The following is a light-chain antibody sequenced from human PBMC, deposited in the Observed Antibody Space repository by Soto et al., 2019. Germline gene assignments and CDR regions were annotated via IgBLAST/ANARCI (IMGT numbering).Light chain of an antibody. J-gene: IGKJ3*01. Sequence: EIVLSQYPATLSLSPGERATLSCRASQSVSSYLAWYQQKPGQAPRLLIYDASNRATGIPARFSGSGSGTDFTLTISSLEPEDFAVYYCQQRSNWPLFGPGTKVDIK. V-gene: IGKV3-11*01. CDR2: DAS. CDR1: QSVSSY. CDR3: QQRSNWPL.